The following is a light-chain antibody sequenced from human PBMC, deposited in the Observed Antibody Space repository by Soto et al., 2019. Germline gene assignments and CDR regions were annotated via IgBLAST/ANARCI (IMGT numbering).Light chain of an antibody. CDR3: QQYASSPLT. CDR2: GAS. Sequence: ETVLTQSPGTLSLSPGERATLSCRASQNVGRNYVVWYQQKPGQAPRVLIYGASSRATGIPARFSGSGSGTEFTLTISRLEPEDFAVYYCQQYASSPLTFGGGTKVEVK. CDR1: QNVGRNY. V-gene: IGKV3-20*01. J-gene: IGKJ4*01.